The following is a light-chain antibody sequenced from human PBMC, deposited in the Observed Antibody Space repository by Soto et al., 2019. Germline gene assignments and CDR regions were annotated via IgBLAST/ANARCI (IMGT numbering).Light chain of an antibody. Sequence: SALTQPASVSGSPGQSITISCTGTSSDVGDYDYVSWYQQHPGKAPKLMIYEVSKRPSGVSNRFSGSKSGDTASLTISGLQAEDEADYYCSSYTGSSTLYVFGTGTKVTVL. J-gene: IGLJ1*01. CDR3: SSYTGSSTLYV. V-gene: IGLV2-14*01. CDR1: SSDVGDYDY. CDR2: EVS.